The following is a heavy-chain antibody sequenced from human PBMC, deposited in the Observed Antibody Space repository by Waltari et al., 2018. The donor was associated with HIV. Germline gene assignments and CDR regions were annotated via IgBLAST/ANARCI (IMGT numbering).Heavy chain of an antibody. CDR1: GGSISSGSYY. D-gene: IGHD3-9*01. CDR2: IYTSGST. J-gene: IGHJ4*02. Sequence: QVQLQESGPGLVKPSQTLSLTCTVSGGSISSGSYYWSWIRQPAGKGLEWIGRIYTSGSTNYNPSLKSRVTISVDTSKNQFSLKLSSVTAADTAVYYCARSPYYDILTGYSNFDYWGQGTLVTVSS. CDR3: ARSPYYDILTGYSNFDY. V-gene: IGHV4-61*02.